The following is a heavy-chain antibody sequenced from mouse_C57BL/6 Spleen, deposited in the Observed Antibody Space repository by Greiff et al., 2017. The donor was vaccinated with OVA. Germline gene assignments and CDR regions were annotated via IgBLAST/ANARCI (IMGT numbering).Heavy chain of an antibody. CDR3: ARIGLDGNYKMDY. CDR1: GYTFTSYW. Sequence: VQLQQPGAELVRPGTSVKLSCKASGYTFTSYWMHWVKQRPGQGLEWVGVIDPSDSYTNYNQKFKGKATLTVDTSSSTAYMQLSSLTSEDSAVYYGARIGLDGNYKMDYWGQGTSVTVSS. CDR2: IDPSDSYT. V-gene: IGHV1-59*01. J-gene: IGHJ4*01. D-gene: IGHD2-1*01.